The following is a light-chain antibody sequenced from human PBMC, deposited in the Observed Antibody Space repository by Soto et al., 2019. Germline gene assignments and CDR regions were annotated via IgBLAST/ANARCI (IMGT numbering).Light chain of an antibody. CDR2: GAS. CDR1: QGVSNN. J-gene: IGKJ1*01. CDR3: LQYDDWHRT. V-gene: IGKV3-15*01. Sequence: EIVLTQSPGTLSLSPGERATLSCRTSQGVSNNLAWYHQKPGQTPRLVIYGASNRATGVPARFSGSGSGTDFTLTISSLQSEDFAVYYCLQYDDWHRTFGQGTKVDIK.